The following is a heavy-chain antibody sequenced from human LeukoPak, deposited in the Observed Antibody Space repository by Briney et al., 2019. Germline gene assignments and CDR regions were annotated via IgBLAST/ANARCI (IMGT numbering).Heavy chain of an antibody. CDR1: GYSFTIYW. CDR2: IYPGDSDT. D-gene: IGHD3-22*01. V-gene: IGHV5-51*01. CDR3: ARQYDSSGYFDHDAFDL. Sequence: GESLKISCKASGYSFTIYWIGWVRQMPGKGLEWMGIIYPGDSDTRYSPSFQGQVTISAHKSISTAYLQRSSLKASDTAMYYCARQYDSSGYFDHDAFDLWGQGTMVTVSS. J-gene: IGHJ3*01.